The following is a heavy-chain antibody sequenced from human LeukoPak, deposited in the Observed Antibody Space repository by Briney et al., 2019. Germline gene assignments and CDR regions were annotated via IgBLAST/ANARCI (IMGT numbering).Heavy chain of an antibody. CDR1: GFTFSRCA. D-gene: IGHD2-15*01. CDR3: AREKCSGASCYSTVDY. CDR2: ISDDGSNK. Sequence: PGGSLRLSCATSGFTFSRCAMYWVRQAPGKGLEWVAPISDDGSNKYYVDSVGRFTISRDNSKNTVYLQMNSLRVEDTAMYYCAREKCSGASCYSTVDYWGQGTLVTVSS. J-gene: IGHJ4*02. V-gene: IGHV3-30-3*01.